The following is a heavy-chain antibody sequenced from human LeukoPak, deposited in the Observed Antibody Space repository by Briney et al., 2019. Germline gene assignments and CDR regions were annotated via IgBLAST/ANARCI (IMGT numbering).Heavy chain of an antibody. CDR2: ISGSGGST. D-gene: IGHD4-17*01. CDR1: GFPFSTFS. V-gene: IGHV3-23*01. CDR3: AKEKSVTPDDY. Sequence: GGSLRLSCAASGFPFSTFSMNWVRQAPGKGLEWVSAISGSGGSTYYADSVKGRFTISRDNSKNTLYLQMNSLRAEDTAVYYCAKEKSVTPDDYWGQGTLVTVSS. J-gene: IGHJ4*02.